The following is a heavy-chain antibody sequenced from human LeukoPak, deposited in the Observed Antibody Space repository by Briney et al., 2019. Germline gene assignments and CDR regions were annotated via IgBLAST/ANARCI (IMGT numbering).Heavy chain of an antibody. D-gene: IGHD2-2*03. V-gene: IGHV4-39*01. CDR1: GGSISSSSYY. J-gene: IGHJ4*02. Sequence: SETLSLTCTVSGGSISSSSYYWGWIRQPPGKGLEWIGSIYYSGSTYYNPSLKSRVTISVDTSKNHFSLKLSSVTAADTAVYYCARQGMDIVVDNDYWGQGTLVTVSS. CDR2: IYYSGST. CDR3: ARQGMDIVVDNDY.